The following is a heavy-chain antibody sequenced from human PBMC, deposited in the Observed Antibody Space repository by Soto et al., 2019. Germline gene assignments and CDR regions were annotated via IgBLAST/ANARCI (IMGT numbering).Heavy chain of an antibody. CDR2: IYYSGST. CDR3: ARSFRRYFDFDS. J-gene: IGHJ4*02. D-gene: IGHD3-9*01. Sequence: SETLSLTCTVSGDSISSYYWSWIRQPPGKGLEWIWNIYYSGSTNYNPSLKSRVTISVDTSKNRFSLKLSSVTAADTAVYYCARSFRRYFDFDSWGQGTLVTVS. CDR1: GDSISSYY. V-gene: IGHV4-59*01.